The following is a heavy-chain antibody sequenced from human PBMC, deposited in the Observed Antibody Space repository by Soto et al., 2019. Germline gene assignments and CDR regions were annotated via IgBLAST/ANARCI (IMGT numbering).Heavy chain of an antibody. D-gene: IGHD3-3*01. CDR2: ISADNGNT. CDR3: ARDSGTIFGVVILSGWFDP. Sequence: ASVKVSCKGSGYTFTSYGISWLSHATRQGLEWMGWISADNGNTKYAQKLQGRVTITRDTSTSTAYMELSSLRSEDTAVYYCARDSGTIFGVVILSGWFDPWGQGTLVTVSS. V-gene: IGHV1-18*01. J-gene: IGHJ5*02. CDR1: GYTFTSYG.